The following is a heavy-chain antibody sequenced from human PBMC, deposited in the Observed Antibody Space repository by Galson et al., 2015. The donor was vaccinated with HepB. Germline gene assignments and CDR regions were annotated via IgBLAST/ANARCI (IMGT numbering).Heavy chain of an antibody. Sequence: QSGAEVKKPGESLRISCKGSGYSFTSYWISWVRQMPGKGLEWMGRIDPSDSYTNYSPSFQGHVTISADKSISTAYLQWSGLKASDTAMYYCARHWTDIVVVPAAKEYYYYYMDVWGKGTTVTVSS. D-gene: IGHD2-2*01. CDR2: IDPSDSYT. CDR3: ARHWTDIVVVPAAKEYYYYYMDV. V-gene: IGHV5-10-1*01. CDR1: GYSFTSYW. J-gene: IGHJ6*03.